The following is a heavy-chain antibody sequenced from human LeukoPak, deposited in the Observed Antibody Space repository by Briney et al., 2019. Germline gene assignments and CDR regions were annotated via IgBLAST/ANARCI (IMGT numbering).Heavy chain of an antibody. V-gene: IGHV3-7*04. D-gene: IGHD3-16*02. CDR2: IKQDGSEK. Sequence: GGSLRLSCAASGFTFDTYWMSWVRQAPGRGLEWVANIKQDGSEKDYVDSVKGRFTISRDNAKNSLYLQMNSLRAEDTGVYYCARGDTQSKYRQFDSWGQGSLVIVSS. CDR3: ARGDTQSKYRQFDS. CDR1: GFTFDTYW. J-gene: IGHJ4*02.